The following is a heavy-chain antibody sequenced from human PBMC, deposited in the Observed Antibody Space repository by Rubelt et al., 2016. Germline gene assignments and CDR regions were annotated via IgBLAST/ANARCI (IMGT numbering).Heavy chain of an antibody. CDR2: INHDGSKK. J-gene: IGHJ3*02. D-gene: IGHD3-16*01. Sequence: EVQLVESGGGVVRPGGSMRLSCVASGFTFDDYGMDWVRKAPGKGLEWVANINHDGSKKTSVEGRLPLSIDNAKKQLYRQMNNRRVEDTAVYYGARDPAWGALDMWGQGAVVTVSS. V-gene: IGHV3-7*03. CDR3: ARDPAWGALDM. CDR1: GFTFDDYG.